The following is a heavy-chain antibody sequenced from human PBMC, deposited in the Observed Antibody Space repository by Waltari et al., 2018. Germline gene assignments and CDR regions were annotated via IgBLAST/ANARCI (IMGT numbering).Heavy chain of an antibody. J-gene: IGHJ3*01. V-gene: IGHV4-39*02. Sequence: QLQLQESGPGLGKPSETLSLTCSVSGGSITSNRHYWAWIRQPPGQGLEWIGTVSYNGATYSSPSLKGRVTVSRDTSKNHLSLKLGSVTAADTAVYYCATYIGASIGTAAFDVWGQGTMVTVSS. CDR1: GGSITSNRHY. CDR2: VSYNGAT. CDR3: ATYIGASIGTAAFDV. D-gene: IGHD5-12*01.